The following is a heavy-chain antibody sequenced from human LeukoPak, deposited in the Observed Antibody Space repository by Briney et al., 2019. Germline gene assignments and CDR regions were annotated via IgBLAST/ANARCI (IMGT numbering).Heavy chain of an antibody. V-gene: IGHV3-23*01. CDR2: ISGFGGST. Sequence: PGGSLRLSCAASGFTFSSYAMSWIRQAPGKGPEWVSSISGFGGSTYYADSVKGRFTISRDNSKNTVYLQMNSLRAEDTALYFCGKYILVATGGYYWGQGTLVTVSS. J-gene: IGHJ4*02. D-gene: IGHD1-26*01. CDR1: GFTFSSYA. CDR3: GKYILVATGGYY.